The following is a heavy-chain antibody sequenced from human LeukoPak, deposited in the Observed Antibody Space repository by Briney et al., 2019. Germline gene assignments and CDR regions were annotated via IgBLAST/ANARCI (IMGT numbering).Heavy chain of an antibody. V-gene: IGHV3-23*01. D-gene: IGHD1-26*01. J-gene: IGHJ4*02. CDR1: GFTFSSYA. Sequence: GGSLRLSXAASGFTFSSYAMSWVRQAPGKGLEWVSAISAGGGSTYYADSVKGRFTISRDNSKNTLYLQMNSLRAEDTAVYYCAKIAPGGSYKGEFDCWGQGTLVTVSS. CDR3: AKIAPGGSYKGEFDC. CDR2: ISAGGGST.